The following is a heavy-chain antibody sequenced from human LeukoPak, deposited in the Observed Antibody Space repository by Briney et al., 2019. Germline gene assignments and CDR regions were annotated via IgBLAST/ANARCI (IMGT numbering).Heavy chain of an antibody. CDR2: IKQDGSEK. J-gene: IGHJ3*02. CDR3: ARDYFPGSSGGSCYGVGPDAFDI. Sequence: GGSLRLSCAASGFTFSSYWMSWVRQAPGKGLEWVANIKQDGSEKYYVDSVKGRFTISRDNAKNSLYLQMNSLRAEDTAVYYCARDYFPGSSGGSCYGVGPDAFDIWGQGQWSPSLQ. CDR1: GFTFSSYW. V-gene: IGHV3-7*01. D-gene: IGHD2-15*01.